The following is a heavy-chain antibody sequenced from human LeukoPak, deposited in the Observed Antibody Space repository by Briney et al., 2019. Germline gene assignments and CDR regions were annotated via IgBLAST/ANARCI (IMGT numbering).Heavy chain of an antibody. CDR3: ARGRYYKF. J-gene: IGHJ4*02. D-gene: IGHD3-10*01. Sequence: SETLSLTCAVYGGSFSGYYWSWIRQPPGKGLEWIGEINHSGSTNYNPSLKGRVTISVDTSKNQFSLKLSSVTAADTAVYYCARGRYYKFWGQGTLVTVSS. CDR2: INHSGST. V-gene: IGHV4-34*01. CDR1: GGSFSGYY.